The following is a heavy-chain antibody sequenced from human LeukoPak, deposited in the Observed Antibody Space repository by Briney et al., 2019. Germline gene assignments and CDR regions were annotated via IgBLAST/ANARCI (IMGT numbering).Heavy chain of an antibody. CDR3: ARAQGSKWD. CDR2: ISISSSTI. J-gene: IGHJ4*02. Sequence: PGGSLRLSCGGSGFTFSSYNMNWVRQAPRKGLEWISYISISSSTIYYADSVKGRFTISRDNAKNSLYLQMNSLRDGDTAVYYCARAQGSKWDWGQGTLVTVSS. CDR1: GFTFSSYN. V-gene: IGHV3-48*02. D-gene: IGHD1-26*01.